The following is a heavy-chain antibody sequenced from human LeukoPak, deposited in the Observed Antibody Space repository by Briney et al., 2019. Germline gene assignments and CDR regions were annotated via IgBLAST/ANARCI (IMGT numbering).Heavy chain of an antibody. Sequence: EASVKVSCKASGGTFSSYAISWVRQAPGQGLEWMGRIIPILGIANYAQKFQGRVTITADKSTSTAYMELSSLRSEDTAVYYCATGRGLLWFGELLSTGGYFDYWGQGTLVTVSS. CDR3: ATGRGLLWFGELLSTGGYFDY. V-gene: IGHV1-69*04. D-gene: IGHD3-10*01. CDR1: GGTFSSYA. CDR2: IIPILGIA. J-gene: IGHJ4*02.